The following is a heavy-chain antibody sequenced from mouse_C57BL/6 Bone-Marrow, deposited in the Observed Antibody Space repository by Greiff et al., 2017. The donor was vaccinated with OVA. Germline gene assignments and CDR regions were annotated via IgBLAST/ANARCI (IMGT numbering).Heavy chain of an antibody. CDR3: VGLLDGYPYAMDY. J-gene: IGHJ4*01. CDR2: IRSKSNNYAT. D-gene: IGHD2-3*01. CDR1: GFSFNTYA. Sequence: EVKLMESGGGLVQPKGSLKLSCAASGFSFNTYAMNWVRQAPGKGLEWVARIRSKSNNYATYYADSVKDRFTISRDDSESMLYLQMNNLKTEDTAMYYCVGLLDGYPYAMDYWGQGTSVTVSS. V-gene: IGHV10-1*01.